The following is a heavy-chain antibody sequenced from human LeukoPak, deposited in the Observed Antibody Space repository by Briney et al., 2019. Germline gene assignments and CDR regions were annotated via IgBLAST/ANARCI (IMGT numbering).Heavy chain of an antibody. V-gene: IGHV4-59*12. D-gene: IGHD1-26*01. Sequence: PSETLSLTCTVSGGSISSYYWSWIRQPPGKGLEWIGYIYYSRSTNYSPSLKSRVTISVDTSKNQFSLKLSSVTAADTAVYYCARWEGGSYYDFDYWGQGTLDTVSS. CDR1: GGSISSYY. J-gene: IGHJ4*02. CDR3: ARWEGGSYYDFDY. CDR2: IYYSRST.